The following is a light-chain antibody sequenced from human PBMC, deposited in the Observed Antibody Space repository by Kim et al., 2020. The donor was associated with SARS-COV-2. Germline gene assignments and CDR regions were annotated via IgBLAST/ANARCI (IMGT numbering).Light chain of an antibody. CDR3: QQYYSTPLT. CDR2: WAS. Sequence: DIVMTQSPDSLAVSLGERATINCKSSQSVLYSSNNKNYLAWYQQKPGQHPKLLIYWASTRESGVPDRFSGSGSGTDFTLTISSLQAEDVAVYYCQQYYSTPLTFGGGTKVDIK. V-gene: IGKV4-1*01. CDR1: QSVLYSSNNKNY. J-gene: IGKJ4*01.